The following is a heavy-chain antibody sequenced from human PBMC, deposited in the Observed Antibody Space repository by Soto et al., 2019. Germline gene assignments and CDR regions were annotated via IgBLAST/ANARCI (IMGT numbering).Heavy chain of an antibody. CDR2: VHHGGNT. D-gene: IGHD3-10*01. J-gene: IGHJ5*02. Sequence: QVHLQQWGAGLLKASETLSLTCAVYGGSFNGYYWSWIRQPPGKGLEWIGEVHHGGNTNYNPSLKSRVTISGDTAMKQFYLTLRSVTAADTAVYYCASSPAIYYDASGSRGFDPWGQGTLVTVSS. CDR1: GGSFNGYY. V-gene: IGHV4-34*02. CDR3: ASSPAIYYDASGSRGFDP.